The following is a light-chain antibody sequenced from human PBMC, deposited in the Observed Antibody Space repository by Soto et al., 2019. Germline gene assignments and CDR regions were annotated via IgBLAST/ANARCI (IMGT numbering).Light chain of an antibody. CDR1: SSDVGGYNY. Sequence: QSVLTQPRSVSRSPGQSVTISCTGTSSDVGGYNYVSWYQQNPGRAPKLMIYDVNKRPSGVPNRFSASKSDNTASLTISGLQADDEADYYCCSYAGNYTYVFGTGTKVTVL. CDR3: CSYAGNYTYV. J-gene: IGLJ1*01. CDR2: DVN. V-gene: IGLV2-11*01.